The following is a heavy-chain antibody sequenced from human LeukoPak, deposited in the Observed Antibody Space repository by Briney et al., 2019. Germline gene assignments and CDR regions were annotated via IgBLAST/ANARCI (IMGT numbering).Heavy chain of an antibody. V-gene: IGHV4-30-2*02. J-gene: IGHJ6*02. CDR1: GGSISSGGYS. Sequence: PSETLSLTCAVSGGSISSGGYSWSWIRQPPGKGLEWIGYIYHSGSTYYNPSLKSRVTISVDTSKNQFSLKLSSVTAVDTAVYYCATIAVARFGGMDVWGQGTTVTVSS. CDR2: IYHSGST. D-gene: IGHD6-19*01. CDR3: ATIAVARFGGMDV.